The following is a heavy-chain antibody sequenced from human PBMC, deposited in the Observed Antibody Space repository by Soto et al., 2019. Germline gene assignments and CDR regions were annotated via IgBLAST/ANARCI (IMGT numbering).Heavy chain of an antibody. CDR3: AGFIQVDSYSGMDV. D-gene: IGHD5-18*01. CDR2: INADYGNT. V-gene: IGHV1-18*03. CDR1: GYTFYSHS. J-gene: IGHJ6*02. Sequence: QAQLVQSGAEVKKPGASVKVSCKASGYTFYSHSISWVRQAPGQGLEWMGRINADYGNTQYAQKFRGRVTMTTDTSSTNVYMNLTNAKSDDMSVCYCAGFIQVDSYSGMDVWGQGTTVTVSS.